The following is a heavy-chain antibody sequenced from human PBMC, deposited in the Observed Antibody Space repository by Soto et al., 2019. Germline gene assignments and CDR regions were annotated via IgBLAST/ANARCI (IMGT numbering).Heavy chain of an antibody. CDR2: VNHSGIT. Sequence: SETLSLTCAVYGGSFSDYYWTWIRQTPGKGLEWIGEVNHSGITNDNPSLKSRVTISVDTSKNQFSLKLGPVTAADTAVYYFARGFDMTTIGAYTVYWGQGTPVTVSS. V-gene: IGHV4-34*01. D-gene: IGHD3-16*01. J-gene: IGHJ4*02. CDR1: GGSFSDYY. CDR3: ARGFDMTTIGAYTVY.